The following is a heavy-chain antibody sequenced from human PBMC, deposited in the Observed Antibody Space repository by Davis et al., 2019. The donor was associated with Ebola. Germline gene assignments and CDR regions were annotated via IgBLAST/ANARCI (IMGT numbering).Heavy chain of an antibody. V-gene: IGHV4-39*07. Sequence: PSETLSLTCTVSGGSISSNSDYWGWIRQPPGKGLEWIGSVYYSGSTHYNPSLKSRLTISVATSKNQFSLKLNSVTAADTAVYYCARNNSGIPFDYWGQGVLVTVSS. CDR3: ARNNSGIPFDY. J-gene: IGHJ4*02. CDR2: VYYSGST. CDR1: GGSISSNSDY. D-gene: IGHD3-10*01.